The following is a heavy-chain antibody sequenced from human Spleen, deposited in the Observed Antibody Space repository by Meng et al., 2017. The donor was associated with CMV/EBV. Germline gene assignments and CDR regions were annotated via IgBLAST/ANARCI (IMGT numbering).Heavy chain of an antibody. J-gene: IGHJ6*02. V-gene: IGHV4-61*01. CDR1: GGSVSSGSYY. D-gene: IGHD5-18*01. CDR3: ARLGHHSYGEGYYYGMDV. CDR2: IYYSGST. Sequence: GSLRLSCTVSGGSVSSGSYYWSWIRQPPGKGLEWIGYIYYSGSTNYNPSLKSRVTISVDTSKNQFSLKLSSVTAADTAVYYCARLGHHSYGEGYYYGMDVWGQGTTVTVSS.